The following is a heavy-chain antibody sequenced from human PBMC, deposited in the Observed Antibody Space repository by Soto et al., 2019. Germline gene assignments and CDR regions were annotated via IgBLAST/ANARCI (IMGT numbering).Heavy chain of an antibody. D-gene: IGHD3-9*01. J-gene: IGHJ4*02. CDR3: ETNFVKYYDILTGYSSSSNFDY. CDR1: GGSFSGYY. Sequence: SETLSLTCAVYGGSFSGYYWSWIRQPPGKGLGWIGEINHSGSTNYNPSLKSRVTISVDTSKNQFSLKLSYVTAADTAVYYCETNFVKYYDILTGYSSSSNFDYWGQGTLVTVSS. V-gene: IGHV4-34*01. CDR2: INHSGST.